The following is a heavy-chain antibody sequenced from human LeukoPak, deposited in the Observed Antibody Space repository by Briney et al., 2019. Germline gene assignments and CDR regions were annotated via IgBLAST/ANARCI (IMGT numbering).Heavy chain of an antibody. CDR1: GFTVSSYA. J-gene: IGHJ4*02. CDR2: LSYDGSNK. D-gene: IGHD2-15*01. CDR3: ARVGSAQPHY. Sequence: PGRSLRLSCAASGFTVSSYAMHWVDQAPGKGLEWVAVLSYDGSNKYYGDSVKGRFTISRDNSKNTLYLQMNSLRDEDTPVYYCARVGSAQPHYWGLGTLVTVSS. V-gene: IGHV3-30*04.